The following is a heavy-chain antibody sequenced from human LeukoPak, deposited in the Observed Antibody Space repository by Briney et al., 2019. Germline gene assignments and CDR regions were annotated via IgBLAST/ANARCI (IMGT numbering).Heavy chain of an antibody. CDR2: ISWDGAHT. CDR3: AKDVSIQGSGIHY. V-gene: IGHV3-43*01. Sequence: GGSLRLSCAVSGFTFDNYIMHWIRQVPGRGLEWVSLISWDGAHTDYAGYVKGRFTISRDNSKNSLYLKMNSLRIEDTALYYCAKDVSIQGSGIHYWGQGTQVTVSS. CDR1: GFTFDNYI. D-gene: IGHD5-18*01. J-gene: IGHJ4*02.